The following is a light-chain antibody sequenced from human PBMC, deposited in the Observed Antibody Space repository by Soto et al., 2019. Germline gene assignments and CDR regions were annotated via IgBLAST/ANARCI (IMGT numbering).Light chain of an antibody. Sequence: EIVITQSPATVSVSPGRSATHSCRASQSVSSNLAWYQQKPGQAPRLLMYGASSRATGIPDRFSGSGSGTDFTLSISRLEPEDFAVYYCQQHGNSPLTFGGGTKVDIK. J-gene: IGKJ4*01. CDR1: QSVSSN. CDR2: GAS. CDR3: QQHGNSPLT. V-gene: IGKV3-20*01.